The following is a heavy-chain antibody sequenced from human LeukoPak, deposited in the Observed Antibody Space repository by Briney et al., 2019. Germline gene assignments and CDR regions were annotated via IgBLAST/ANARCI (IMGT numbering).Heavy chain of an antibody. Sequence: PSETLSLTCTVSGGSISSYYWSWIRQPAGKGLEWIGRIYTSGSTNYNPSLKSRVTMSVGTSKNQFSLKLSSVTAADTAVYYCAREKQSSGWYVPNYFDYWGQGTLVTVSS. V-gene: IGHV4-4*07. D-gene: IGHD6-19*01. CDR1: GGSISSYY. J-gene: IGHJ4*02. CDR3: AREKQSSGWYVPNYFDY. CDR2: IYTSGST.